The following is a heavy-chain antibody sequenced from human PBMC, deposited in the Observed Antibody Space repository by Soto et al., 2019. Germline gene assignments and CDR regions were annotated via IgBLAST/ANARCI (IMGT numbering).Heavy chain of an antibody. D-gene: IGHD2-2*01. Sequence: GGSLRLSCAASGFTFSNAWMSWVRQTPGKGLEWVGRIKSKSDGGTIDYAAPVKGRFTISRDDSKNTLYLQMNSLTTEDTAVYYCTSLKYGIDYWGQGTLVTVSS. J-gene: IGHJ4*02. CDR3: TSLKYGIDY. V-gene: IGHV3-15*01. CDR2: IKSKSDGGTI. CDR1: GFTFSNAW.